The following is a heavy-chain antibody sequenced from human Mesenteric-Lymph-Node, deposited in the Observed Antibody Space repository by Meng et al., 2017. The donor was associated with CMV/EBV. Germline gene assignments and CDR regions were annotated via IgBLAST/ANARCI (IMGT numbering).Heavy chain of an antibody. CDR3: ARGGQGKEYYGSGILNGFDP. J-gene: IGHJ5*02. CDR1: FNTYD. Sequence: FNTYDITWVRLATGQGLEWMGWMTPNSGNTDYAQKFQGRVTMTRNTSITTAYMELSSLRSEDTAVYYCARGGQGKEYYGSGILNGFDPWGQGTLVTVSS. V-gene: IGHV1-8*01. D-gene: IGHD3-10*01. CDR2: MTPNSGNT.